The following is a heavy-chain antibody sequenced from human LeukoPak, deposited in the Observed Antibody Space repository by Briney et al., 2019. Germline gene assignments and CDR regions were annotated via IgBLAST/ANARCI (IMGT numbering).Heavy chain of an antibody. V-gene: IGHV3-48*03. J-gene: IGHJ4*02. CDR3: ARVFSSSWYSYYFDY. CDR2: ISSSGSTI. D-gene: IGHD6-13*01. CDR1: GFTFSSYE. Sequence: GGSLRLSCAASGFTFSSYEMNWVRQAPGKGLEWVSYISSSGSTIYYADSVKGRFTISRDNAKNSLYLQMNSLRAEDTAVYYCARVFSSSWYSYYFDYWGQGTLVTVSS.